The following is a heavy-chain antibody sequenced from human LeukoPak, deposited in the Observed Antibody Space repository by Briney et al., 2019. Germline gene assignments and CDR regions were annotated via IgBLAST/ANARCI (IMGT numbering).Heavy chain of an antibody. CDR3: ARVPLDDASGHYYPH. Sequence: GASVKVSCKTSGYTFTNYGMHWVRQAPRQRPEWMGWINTGKGNSKSSQKFQDRVTLTRDTSASTAYMELNSLSSEDTAVYYCARVPLDDASGHYYPHWGQGTLVTVSS. V-gene: IGHV1-3*04. CDR2: INTGKGNS. CDR1: GYTFTNYG. D-gene: IGHD3-22*01. J-gene: IGHJ1*01.